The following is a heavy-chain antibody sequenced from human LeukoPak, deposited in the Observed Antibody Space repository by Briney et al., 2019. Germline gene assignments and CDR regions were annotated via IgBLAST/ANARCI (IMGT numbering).Heavy chain of an antibody. CDR2: TYYRSEWYN. V-gene: IGHV6-1*01. CDR3: ARKATFGMDV. J-gene: IGHJ6*02. D-gene: IGHD3-3*01. CDR1: RDSVSSNSAT. Sequence: SQTLSLTCVISRDSVSSNSATWNWIRQSPSRGLEWLGRTYYRSEWYNDYAVSVKSRIIINPDTSRNQFSLQLNSVTPEDTAVYYCARKATFGMDVWGQGTTVTVSS.